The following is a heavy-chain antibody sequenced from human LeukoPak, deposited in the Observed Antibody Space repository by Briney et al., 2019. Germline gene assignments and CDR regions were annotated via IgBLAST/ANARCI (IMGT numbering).Heavy chain of an antibody. CDR1: GFTFGDYA. V-gene: IGHV3-49*04. J-gene: IGHJ4*02. CDR3: TRARNYYDASGFLFDY. CDR2: IRSKTYGGTT. Sequence: GGSLRLSCTASGFTFGDYAMSWVHQAPGKGLEWVGFIRSKTYGGTTEYAASVKGRFSISRDDSKNIAYLQMNGLKTEDTAVYYCTRARNYYDASGFLFDYWGQGTLVTVSS. D-gene: IGHD3-22*01.